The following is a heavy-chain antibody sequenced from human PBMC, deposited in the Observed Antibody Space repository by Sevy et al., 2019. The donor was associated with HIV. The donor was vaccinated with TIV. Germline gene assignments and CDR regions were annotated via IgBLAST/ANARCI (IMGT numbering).Heavy chain of an antibody. CDR1: GGSISSYY. Sequence: SETLSLTCTVSGGSISSYYWSWVRQPPGKGLEWIGCIYYSGRTNYNPSLKSRVTISVDTSKNQSSLKMSSGTAADTAVYYCAGERGSQRYFDYWGQGTLVTVSS. D-gene: IGHD1-26*01. CDR2: IYYSGRT. J-gene: IGHJ4*02. CDR3: AGERGSQRYFDY. V-gene: IGHV4-59*01.